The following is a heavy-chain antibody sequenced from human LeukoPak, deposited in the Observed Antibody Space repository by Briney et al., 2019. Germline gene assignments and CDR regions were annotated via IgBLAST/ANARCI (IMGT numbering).Heavy chain of an antibody. CDR2: ISAYNGNT. CDR1: GYTFTSYG. CDR3: ASVLRIVGATSPDY. D-gene: IGHD1-26*01. J-gene: IGHJ4*02. V-gene: IGHV1-18*01. Sequence: ASVKVSCKASGYTFTSYGISWVRQAPGQGLEWMGWISAYNGNTNYAQKLQGRVTMTTDTSTSTAYMELRSLRSDDTAVYYCASVLRIVGATSPDYWGQGTLVTVSS.